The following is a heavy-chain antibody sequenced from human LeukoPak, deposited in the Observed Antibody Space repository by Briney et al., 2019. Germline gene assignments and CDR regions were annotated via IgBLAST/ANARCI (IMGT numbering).Heavy chain of an antibody. CDR1: GYTFTRYD. V-gene: IGHV1-8*01. D-gene: IGHD3-22*01. CDR2: MNPNSGDT. J-gene: IGHJ4*02. Sequence: ASVKVSCKASGYTFTRYDINWVRQTAGQGLEGMGWMNPNSGDTGYIQNFQGRVTMTRDTSISTAYMELSSLRSEDTGVYYCARPRSAYYDSSGYDFWGQGTLVTVSS. CDR3: ARPRSAYYDSSGYDF.